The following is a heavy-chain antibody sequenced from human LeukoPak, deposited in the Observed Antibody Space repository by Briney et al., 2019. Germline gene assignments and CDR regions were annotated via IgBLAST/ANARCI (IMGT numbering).Heavy chain of an antibody. CDR3: ARVVAAGFFHDAFDI. CDR1: GFTVSSNY. CDR2: IYSGGST. J-gene: IGHJ3*02. Sequence: PGGSLRLSCAASGFTVSSNYMSWVRQAPGKGLERVSVIYSGGSTYYADSVKGRFTISRDNSKNTLYLQMNSLRAEDTAVYYCARVVAAGFFHDAFDIWGQGTMVTVSS. D-gene: IGHD6-13*01. V-gene: IGHV3-66*01.